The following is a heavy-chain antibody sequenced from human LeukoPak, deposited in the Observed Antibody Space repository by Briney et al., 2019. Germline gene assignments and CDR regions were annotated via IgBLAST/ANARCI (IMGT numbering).Heavy chain of an antibody. V-gene: IGHV4-34*01. CDR2: INHSGST. J-gene: IGHJ6*03. Sequence: SETLSLTCAVYGGSFSGYYWSWIRQPPGKGLEWIGEINHSGSTNYNPSLKSRVTISVDTSKNQFSLKLSSVTAADTAVYYCARGLRGGAKLPVTTYGGYYYYYMDVWGKGTTVTVSS. D-gene: IGHD4-11*01. CDR1: GGSFSGYY. CDR3: ARGLRGGAKLPVTTYGGYYYYYMDV.